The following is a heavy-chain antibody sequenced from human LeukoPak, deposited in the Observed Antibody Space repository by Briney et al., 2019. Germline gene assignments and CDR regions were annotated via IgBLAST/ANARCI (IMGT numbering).Heavy chain of an antibody. D-gene: IGHD1-1*01. CDR2: IWYDGSNK. CDR1: GFTFSSYA. Sequence: GGSLRLSCAASGFTFSSYAMSWVRQAPGKGLEWVAVIWYDGSNKYYADSVKGRFTISRDNSKNTLYLQMNSLRAEDTAVYYCARDRGLNEIGDYWGQGTLVTASS. J-gene: IGHJ4*02. CDR3: ARDRGLNEIGDY. V-gene: IGHV3-33*08.